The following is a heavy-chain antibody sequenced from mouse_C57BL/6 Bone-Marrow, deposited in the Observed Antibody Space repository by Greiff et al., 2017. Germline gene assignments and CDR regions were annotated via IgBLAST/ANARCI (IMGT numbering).Heavy chain of an antibody. D-gene: IGHD2-4*01. V-gene: IGHV1-81*01. J-gene: IGHJ4*01. CDR3: ARCYDYYYAMDY. Sequence: VKLQESGAELARPGASVKLSCKASGYTFTSYGISWVKQRTGQGLEWIGEIYPRSGNTYYNEKFKGKATLTADKSSSTAYMELRSLTSEDSAVYFCARCYDYYYAMDYWGLGTSETVSS. CDR1: GYTFTSYG. CDR2: IYPRSGNT.